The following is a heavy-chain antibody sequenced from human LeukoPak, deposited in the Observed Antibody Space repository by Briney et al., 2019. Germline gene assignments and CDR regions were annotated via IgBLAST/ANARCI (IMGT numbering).Heavy chain of an antibody. V-gene: IGHV3-23*01. Sequence: GGSLRLSCAASGFTFSSYAMSWVRQAPGKGLEWVSAISGSGGSTYYADSVKGRFTISRDNSKNTLYLQMNSLRAEDTAVYYCAKDRSHYYGSGTWWFDPWGQGTLVTVSS. CDR3: AKDRSHYYGSGTWWFDP. CDR2: ISGSGGST. CDR1: GFTFSSYA. D-gene: IGHD3-10*01. J-gene: IGHJ5*02.